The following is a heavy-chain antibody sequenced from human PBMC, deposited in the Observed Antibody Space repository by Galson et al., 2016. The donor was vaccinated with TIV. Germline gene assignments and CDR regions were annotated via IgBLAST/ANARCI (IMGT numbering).Heavy chain of an antibody. J-gene: IGHJ6*03. Sequence: LSLTCSVSGGSVSREAFYWTWIRQPPGKGLEWIGYVYYSGSTDYNPSFKSRVTISSDTSKNQVSLSLRSVAAADTAVYYCARERVEMTTVDHFYYCMDVWGEGTSVTVSS. V-gene: IGHV4-61*08. CDR2: VYYSGST. CDR3: ARERVEMTTVDHFYYCMDV. D-gene: IGHD4-11*01. CDR1: GGSVSREAFY.